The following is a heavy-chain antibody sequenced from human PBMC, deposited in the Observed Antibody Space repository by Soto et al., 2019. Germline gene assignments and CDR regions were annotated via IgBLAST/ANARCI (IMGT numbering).Heavy chain of an antibody. CDR1: GYTFTSYD. Sequence: GASVKVSCKASGYTFTSYDINWVRQATGQGLEWMGWMNPNSGNTGYAQKFQGRVTVTRNTSISTAYMELSSLRSEDTAVYYCARLFNDYGDYGVDYWGQGTLVTVSS. CDR3: ARLFNDYGDYGVDY. J-gene: IGHJ4*02. D-gene: IGHD4-17*01. V-gene: IGHV1-8*01. CDR2: MNPNSGNT.